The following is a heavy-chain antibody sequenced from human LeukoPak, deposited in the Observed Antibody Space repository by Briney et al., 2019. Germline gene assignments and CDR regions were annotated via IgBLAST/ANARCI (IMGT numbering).Heavy chain of an antibody. Sequence: EASVKVSCKASGYTFTSYYMHWVRQAPGQGLEWMGIINPSGGSTSYAQKFQGRVTMTRDMSTSTVYMELSSLRSEDTAVYYCARDRAARPTPPYNWFDPWGQGTLVTVSS. V-gene: IGHV1-46*01. CDR3: ARDRAARPTPPYNWFDP. J-gene: IGHJ5*02. CDR1: GYTFTSYY. D-gene: IGHD2-15*01. CDR2: INPSGGST.